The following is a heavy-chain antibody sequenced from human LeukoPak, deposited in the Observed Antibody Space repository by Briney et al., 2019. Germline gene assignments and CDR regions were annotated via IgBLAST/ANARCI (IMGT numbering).Heavy chain of an antibody. CDR2: INPTGGST. J-gene: IGHJ4*02. CDR3: ARTAARRFDY. D-gene: IGHD6-6*01. V-gene: IGHV1-46*01. Sequence: ASVKVSCKASGYTFPSYFMHWVRQAPGQGLEWMGIINPTGGSTTYAQKLQGRVTMTRDTSTSTVYMELSSLRSDDTAVYYCARTAARRFDYWAREPWSPSPQ. CDR1: GYTFPSYF.